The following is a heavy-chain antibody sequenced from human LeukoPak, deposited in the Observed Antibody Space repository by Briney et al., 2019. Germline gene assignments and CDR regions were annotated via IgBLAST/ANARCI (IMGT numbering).Heavy chain of an antibody. Sequence: ASVKVSCKASGYSFSDYTIQWVRQAPGQRLEWMGWINAGNGKTKYSQNFQGRGTITRDRSASTAYMELSSLRSEDTSIYYCARGRWTATETTYYLDYWGQGTLVTVSS. CDR3: ARGRWTATETTYYLDY. J-gene: IGHJ4*02. D-gene: IGHD4-17*01. V-gene: IGHV1-3*01. CDR1: GYSFSDYT. CDR2: INAGNGKT.